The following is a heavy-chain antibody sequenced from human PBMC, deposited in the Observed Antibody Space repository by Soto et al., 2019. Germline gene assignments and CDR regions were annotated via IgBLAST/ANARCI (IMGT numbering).Heavy chain of an antibody. CDR3: AKGRYGSGSYPDY. CDR2: ISANGGST. V-gene: IGHV3-23*01. Sequence: DVQLLESGGGLVQPGGSLRLSCAASGFTFSSYAMSWVRQAPGKGLEWVSTISANGGSTYFADSVKGRFTISRDNSKNSLYLQMRSLVAEDTAVYYCAKGRYGSGSYPDYWGQGTLVTVSS. CDR1: GFTFSSYA. D-gene: IGHD3-10*01. J-gene: IGHJ4*02.